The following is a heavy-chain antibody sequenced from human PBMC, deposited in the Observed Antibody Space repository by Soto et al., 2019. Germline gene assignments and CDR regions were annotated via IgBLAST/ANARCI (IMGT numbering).Heavy chain of an antibody. V-gene: IGHV4-31*03. CDR2: IYYSGST. CDR3: ARDDNSSGSMTKLNWFEP. J-gene: IGHJ5*02. D-gene: IGHD6-19*01. Sequence: SETLSLTCTFFGGSISSGGYYWSWIRQHPGKGLEWIGYIYYSGSTYYNPSLQSRVTISVDTSKNQFSLKLSSVTAADTAVYYCARDDNSSGSMTKLNWFEPWGQGTLVTVSS. CDR1: GGSISSGGYY.